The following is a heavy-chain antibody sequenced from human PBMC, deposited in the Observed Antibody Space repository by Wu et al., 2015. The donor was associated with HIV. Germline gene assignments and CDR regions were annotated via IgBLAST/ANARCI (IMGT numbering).Heavy chain of an antibody. J-gene: IGHJ6*02. CDR1: GGTFSSYA. D-gene: IGHD6-19*01. CDR2: IIPIFGTA. V-gene: IGHV1-69*13. CDR3: ARVPEGIAVAGTSYGMDV. Sequence: QVQLVQSGAEVKKPGSSVKVSCKASGGTFSSYAISWVRQAPGQGLEWMGRIIPIFGTANYAQKFQGRVTITADESTSTAYMELSSLRSEDTAVYYCARVPEGIAVAGTSYGMDVWGQGDHGSPSP.